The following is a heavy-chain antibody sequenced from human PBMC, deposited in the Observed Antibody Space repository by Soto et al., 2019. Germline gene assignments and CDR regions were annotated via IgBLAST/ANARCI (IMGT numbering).Heavy chain of an antibody. D-gene: IGHD5-18*01. V-gene: IGHV4-30-4*01. CDR3: ARGYGRNFDY. Sequence: SETLSLTCTVSGGSITSDYSCWSWIRQPPGEGLEWIGHIFDSGTTYTNPSLRSQVAISLDTSKNQFSLKLSSVTAADTAVYYCARGYGRNFDYWGQGTLVTVSS. CDR1: GGSITSDYSC. CDR2: IFDSGTT. J-gene: IGHJ4*02.